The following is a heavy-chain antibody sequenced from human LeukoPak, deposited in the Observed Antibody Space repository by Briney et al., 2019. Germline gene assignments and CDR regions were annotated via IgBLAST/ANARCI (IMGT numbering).Heavy chain of an antibody. CDR2: IIPILGTA. D-gene: IGHD6-13*01. J-gene: IGHJ5*02. Sequence: ASVKVSCKASGGTFSSYAISWVRQAPGQGLEWMGGIIPILGTANYAQKFQGRVTITADESTSTAYMELSSLRSEDTAVYYCARDRRRYSSSWYPDWFDPWGQGTLVTVSS. V-gene: IGHV1-69*13. CDR1: GGTFSSYA. CDR3: ARDRRRYSSSWYPDWFDP.